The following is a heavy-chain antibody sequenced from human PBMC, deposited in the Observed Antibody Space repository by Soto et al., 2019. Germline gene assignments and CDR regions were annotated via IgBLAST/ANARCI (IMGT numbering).Heavy chain of an antibody. J-gene: IGHJ6*01. Sequence: NPSETLSLTCAVYGGSFSGYYWSWIRQPPGKGLEWIGEINHSGSTNYNPSLKSRVTISVDTSKNQFSLKLSSVTAADTAVYYCARPGYSSGWYPGYGMDVWGQGTTVTVSS. CDR1: GGSFSGYY. D-gene: IGHD6-19*01. CDR3: ARPGYSSGWYPGYGMDV. V-gene: IGHV4-34*01. CDR2: INHSGST.